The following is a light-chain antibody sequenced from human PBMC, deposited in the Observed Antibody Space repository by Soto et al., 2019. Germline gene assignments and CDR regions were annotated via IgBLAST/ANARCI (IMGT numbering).Light chain of an antibody. V-gene: IGKV1-5*03. CDR1: QSVGRW. CDR3: QQYNDYPRT. J-gene: IGKJ1*01. CDR2: KAS. Sequence: DIQMTQSPSTLSTSVGDRVTITCRASQSVGRWLAWYQQKPGKAPKLLIYKASTLESEVPSRFSGSGSGTEFTLTISSLQPDDFATYYCQQYNDYPRTFGQGTKVEIK.